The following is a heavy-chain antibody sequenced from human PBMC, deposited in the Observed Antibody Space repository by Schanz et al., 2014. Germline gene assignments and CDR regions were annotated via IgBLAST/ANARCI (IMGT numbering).Heavy chain of an antibody. CDR3: AKDPSHGDYDYYFDY. V-gene: IGHV3-23*01. Sequence: DVQLLESGGGLVQPGGSLRLSCAASGFTFNSYAMTWVRQAPGKGLEWVSSISHSGGSKYYADSVKGRFTISRDNSENTLYLQMNSLRAEGTAVYYCAKDPSHGDYDYYFDYWGQGTLVTVSS. CDR2: ISHSGGSK. CDR1: GFTFNSYA. D-gene: IGHD3-22*01. J-gene: IGHJ4*02.